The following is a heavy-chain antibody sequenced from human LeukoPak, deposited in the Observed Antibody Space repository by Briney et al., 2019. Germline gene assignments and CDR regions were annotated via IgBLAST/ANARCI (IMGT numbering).Heavy chain of an antibody. J-gene: IGHJ4*02. D-gene: IGHD3/OR15-3a*01. V-gene: IGHV4-61*02. CDR2: MYTSGST. Sequence: SQTLSLTCTVSGGSLRSGSYYWSWIRQPAGKGLEWIGRMYTSGSTNYNPSLKSRVTISVDTSKTQFSLRLSSVTAADTAVYYCARDPTGRFALWGQGTLVTVSS. CDR1: GGSLRSGSYY. CDR3: ARDPTGRFAL.